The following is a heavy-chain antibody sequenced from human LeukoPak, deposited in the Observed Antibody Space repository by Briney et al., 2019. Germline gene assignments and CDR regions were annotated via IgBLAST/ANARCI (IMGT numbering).Heavy chain of an antibody. CDR1: GFTFSSYA. D-gene: IGHD3-10*01. Sequence: GSLRLSCAASGFTFSSYAMHWVRQAPGKGLEWVAVISYDGSNKYYADSVKGRFTISRDNSKNTLYLQMNSLRAEDTAVYYCARIYGRIDAFDIWGQGTMVTVSS. V-gene: IGHV3-30-3*01. CDR3: ARIYGRIDAFDI. CDR2: ISYDGSNK. J-gene: IGHJ3*02.